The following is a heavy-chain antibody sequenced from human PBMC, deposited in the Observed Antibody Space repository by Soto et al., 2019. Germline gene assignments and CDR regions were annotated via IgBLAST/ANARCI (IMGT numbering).Heavy chain of an antibody. Sequence: SETLSLTCTVSGGSISSYYWSWIRQPPGKGLEWIGYIYYSGSTNYNPSLKSRVTISVDTSKNQFSLKLSSVTAADTAVYYCARLRQEAIFGVVTTPPYYFDYWGQGTLVTVSS. D-gene: IGHD3-3*01. CDR1: GGSISSYY. CDR2: IYYSGST. J-gene: IGHJ4*02. CDR3: ARLRQEAIFGVVTTPPYYFDY. V-gene: IGHV4-59*08.